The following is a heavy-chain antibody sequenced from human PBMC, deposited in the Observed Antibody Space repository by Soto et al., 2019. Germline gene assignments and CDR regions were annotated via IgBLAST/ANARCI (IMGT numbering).Heavy chain of an antibody. V-gene: IGHV5-51*01. D-gene: IGHD5-18*01. CDR1: GYTFTSYW. CDR2: IYPGDSDT. J-gene: IGHJ4*02. Sequence: VESLKISCTGSGYTFTSYWISCFLQMPGKGLEWMGLIYPGDSDTRYSPSFQGQVTISADKSINTAYLQWNSLKASDSAMYYCAIRGNSHAYFDFWGQGTLVTVSS. CDR3: AIRGNSHAYFDF.